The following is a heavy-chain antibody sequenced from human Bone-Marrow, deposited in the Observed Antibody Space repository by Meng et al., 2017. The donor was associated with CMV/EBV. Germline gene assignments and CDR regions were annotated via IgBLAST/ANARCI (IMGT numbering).Heavy chain of an antibody. CDR2: ISWHSGSI. J-gene: IGHJ4*02. CDR1: GFTFDDYA. CDR3: ARGISHLLLLDY. V-gene: IGHV3-9*01. Sequence: SLKISCAASGFTFDDYAMHWVRQAPGKGLEWVSGISWHSGSIGYADSVKGRFTISRDNSKNTLYLQMNSLRAEDTAVYYCARGISHLLLLDYWGQGTLVTVSS. D-gene: IGHD2-15*01.